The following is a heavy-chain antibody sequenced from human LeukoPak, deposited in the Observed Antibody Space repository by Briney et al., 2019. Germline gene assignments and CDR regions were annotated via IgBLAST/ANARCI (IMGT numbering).Heavy chain of an antibody. CDR1: GFTFSSYA. Sequence: PGGSLRPSCAASGFTFSSYAMSWVRQAPGKGLEWVSGISGNGGSTYYADSVKGRFTISRDNSKNTLYLQMNSLRAEDTAVYYCAKSSAGTMAYWGQGALVTVSS. J-gene: IGHJ4*02. CDR2: ISGNGGST. CDR3: AKSSAGTMAY. V-gene: IGHV3-23*01. D-gene: IGHD6-19*01.